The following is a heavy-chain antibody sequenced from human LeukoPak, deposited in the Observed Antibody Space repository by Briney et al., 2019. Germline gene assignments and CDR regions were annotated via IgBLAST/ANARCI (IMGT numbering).Heavy chain of an antibody. V-gene: IGHV1-3*01. Sequence: GASVKVSCKASGYTFTSYAMHWVRQAPGQRLEWMGWINAGNGNTKYSQKFQGRVTITTDESTSTAYMELSSLRSEDTAVYYCAREMLGGYYFDYWGQGTLVTVSS. CDR3: AREMLGGYYFDY. CDR2: INAGNGNT. J-gene: IGHJ4*02. D-gene: IGHD2-8*01. CDR1: GYTFTSYA.